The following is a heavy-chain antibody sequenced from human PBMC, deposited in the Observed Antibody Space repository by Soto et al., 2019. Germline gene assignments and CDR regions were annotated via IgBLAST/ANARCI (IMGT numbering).Heavy chain of an antibody. CDR2: IYYSGGT. Sequence: SETLSLTCTVSGGSISSGGYYWSWIRQHPGKGLEWIGYIYYSGGTYYNPSLKSRVTISVDTSKNQFSLKLSSVTAADTAVYYCAIAYGSGGPLNYWGQGTLVTVSS. CDR3: AIAYGSGGPLNY. CDR1: GGSISSGGYY. J-gene: IGHJ4*02. V-gene: IGHV4-31*03. D-gene: IGHD3-10*01.